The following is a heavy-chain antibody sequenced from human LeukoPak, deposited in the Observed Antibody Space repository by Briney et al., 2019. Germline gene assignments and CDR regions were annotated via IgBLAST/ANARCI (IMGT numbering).Heavy chain of an antibody. Sequence: GGSLRLSCVASGFTFKNYGMHWVRQAPGRGLEWVTVIWSDTRTTYFADSVKGRFTFSRDNSQNTLYLQMNSLRAEDTAVYYCAKDPFYYDSSGHPLFDYWGQGTLVTVSS. CDR1: GFTFKNYG. J-gene: IGHJ4*02. CDR2: IWSDTRTT. CDR3: AKDPFYYDSSGHPLFDY. V-gene: IGHV3-33*06. D-gene: IGHD3-22*01.